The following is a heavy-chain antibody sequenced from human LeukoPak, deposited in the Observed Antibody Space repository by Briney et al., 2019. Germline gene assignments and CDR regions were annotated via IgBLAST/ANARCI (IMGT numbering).Heavy chain of an antibody. CDR1: GGSFSGYY. CDR3: ARRTVVRGVDY. CDR2: INHSGST. J-gene: IGHJ4*02. D-gene: IGHD3-10*01. Sequence: SETLSLTCAVYGGSFSGYYWNWIRQPPGKGLEWIGEINHSGSTNYNPSLKSRVTISVDTSKNQFSLKLSSVTAADTAVYYCARRTVVRGVDYWGQGTLVTVSS. V-gene: IGHV4-34*01.